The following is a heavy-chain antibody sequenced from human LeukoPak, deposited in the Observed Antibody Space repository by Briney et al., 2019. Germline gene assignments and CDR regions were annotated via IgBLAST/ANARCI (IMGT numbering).Heavy chain of an antibody. V-gene: IGHV3-11*01. CDR2: ISSSGSTI. CDR3: ARHATQLLHYYYYYYMDV. Sequence: PGGSLRLSCAASGFTFSDYYMSWIRQAPGKGLEWVSYISSSGSTIYYADSVKGRFTISRDNAKNSLYLQMNSLRAEDTAVYYCARHATQLLHYYYYYYMDVWGKGTTVTVFS. CDR1: GFTFSDYY. D-gene: IGHD2-15*01. J-gene: IGHJ6*03.